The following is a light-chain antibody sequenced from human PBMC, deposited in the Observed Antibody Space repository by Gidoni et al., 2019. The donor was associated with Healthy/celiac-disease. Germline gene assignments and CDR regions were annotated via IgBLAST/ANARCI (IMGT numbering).Light chain of an antibody. J-gene: IGKJ2*01. CDR3: QQYYSTPYT. CDR1: QSVLYSSNNKNY. CDR2: WAS. V-gene: IGKV4-1*01. Sequence: DIVMTPSPDSLAVSLGERATINCKSSQSVLYSSNNKNYLAWYQQKPGQPPKLLIYWASTRESGVPDRFSGSGSGTDFTLTISSLQAEDGAVYYCQQYYSTPYTFGQGTKLEIK.